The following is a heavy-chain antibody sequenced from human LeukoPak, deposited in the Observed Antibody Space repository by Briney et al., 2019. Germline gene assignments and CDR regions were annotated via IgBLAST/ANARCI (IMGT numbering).Heavy chain of an antibody. V-gene: IGHV3-23*01. CDR1: GLNFKFYA. CDR2: ISGRGDSA. Sequence: GGSLRLSCAVSGLNFKFYAMSWVRQAPGKGLEWVSGISGRGDSADYADSVRGRFIISRDNSKNTLYLQMNSLRAEDTAVYYCARRAGSYSHSYDYWGQGTLVTVPS. CDR3: ARRAGSYSHSYDY. J-gene: IGHJ4*02. D-gene: IGHD2-15*01.